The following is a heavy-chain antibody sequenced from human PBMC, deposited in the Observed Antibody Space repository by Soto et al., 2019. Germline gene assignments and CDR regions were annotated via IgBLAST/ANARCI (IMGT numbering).Heavy chain of an antibody. D-gene: IGHD3-10*01. CDR3: AREGLLWFGELIRNYYNFALDV. V-gene: IGHV3-7*01. CDR2: IKQDGSEK. Sequence: GGSLRLSCAASGFTFSSYWMSWVRQAPGKGLEWVANIKQDGSEKYYVDSVKGRFTISRDNAKNSLYLQINNLRDEDTAVYYCAREGLLWFGELIRNYYNFALDVWGQGTTVTVSS. J-gene: IGHJ6*02. CDR1: GFTFSSYW.